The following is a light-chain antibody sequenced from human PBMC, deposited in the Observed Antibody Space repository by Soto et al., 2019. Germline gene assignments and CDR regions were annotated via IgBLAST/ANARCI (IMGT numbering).Light chain of an antibody. CDR2: DAS. CDR1: QSVSSH. Sequence: IVITQSPATLSVSPGERATLSCRASQSVSSHLAWYQQKPGQSPRLLIYDASNRATGIPARFSGSGSGTDFTLTISSLEPEDFAFYFCQQRSHWPTFGQGTKVDIK. J-gene: IGKJ1*01. CDR3: QQRSHWPT. V-gene: IGKV3-11*01.